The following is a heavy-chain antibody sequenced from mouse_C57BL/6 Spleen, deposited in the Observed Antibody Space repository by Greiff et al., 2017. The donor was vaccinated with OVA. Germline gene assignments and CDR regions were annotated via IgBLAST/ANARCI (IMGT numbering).Heavy chain of an antibody. V-gene: IGHV1-62-2*01. Sequence: QVQLQQSGAELVKPGASVKLSCKASGYTFTEYTIHWVKQRSGQGLEWIGWFYPGSGSIKYNEKFKAKATLTADKSSSTVYMELSSVTSEDSAVYVCARHDPVTAYFDYWGQGTTLTVSS. CDR2: FYPGSGSI. J-gene: IGHJ2*01. CDR1: GYTFTEYT. D-gene: IGHD1-2*01. CDR3: ARHDPVTAYFDY.